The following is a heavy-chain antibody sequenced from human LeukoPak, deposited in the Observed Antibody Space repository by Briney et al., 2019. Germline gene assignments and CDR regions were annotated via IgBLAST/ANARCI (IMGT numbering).Heavy chain of an antibody. V-gene: IGHV4-39*02. Sequence: RPSETLSLTCTVSGGSISSGNYYWGWIRQPPGKGLDWIASIHYSGTTYYDPSLKSRVTISVDTSKNHFSLKLSSVTAADTAVYYCASDSFYDSGGYFYYWGQGTLVTVSS. D-gene: IGHD3-22*01. CDR3: ASDSFYDSGGYFYY. J-gene: IGHJ4*02. CDR2: IHYSGTT. CDR1: GGSISSGNYY.